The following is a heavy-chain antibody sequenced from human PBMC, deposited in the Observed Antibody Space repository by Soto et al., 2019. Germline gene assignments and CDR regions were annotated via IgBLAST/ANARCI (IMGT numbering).Heavy chain of an antibody. CDR2: IIPMFDTT. J-gene: IGHJ4*02. CDR3: TRHRGYSSGYWGQDF. V-gene: IGHV1-69*01. D-gene: IGHD5-12*01. Sequence: QVQLVQSGAEMKKPGSSVKVSCKASGGAFGSYAINWVRQAPGQGLEWMGGIIPMFDTTNYAQRFQGRVTVTADESTSTVYLELTRLRSEDTGTYYCTRHRGYSSGYWGQDFWGQGTLVTVSS. CDR1: GGAFGSYA.